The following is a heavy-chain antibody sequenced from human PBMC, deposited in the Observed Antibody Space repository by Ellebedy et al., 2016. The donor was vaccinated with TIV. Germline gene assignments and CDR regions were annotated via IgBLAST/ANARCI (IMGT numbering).Heavy chain of an antibody. J-gene: IGHJ4*02. CDR1: GFTFSDYF. CDR2: ISGGGDDI. CDR3: RRGHYFHY. V-gene: IGHV3-23*01. Sequence: GGSLRLXCAASGFTFSDYFMTWVRQAPGEGLEWVSTISGGGDDIYFADSVKGRFTTSRDNSKNTLYLQMNSLRAEDTAVYYCRRGHYFHYWGQGTLVTVSS.